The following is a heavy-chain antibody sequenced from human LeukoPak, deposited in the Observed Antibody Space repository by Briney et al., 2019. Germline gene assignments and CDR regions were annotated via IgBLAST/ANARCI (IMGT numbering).Heavy chain of an antibody. CDR3: ASYLCSSTSCQGASFDY. Sequence: PGGCLRLSCAAAGFTFSDYYMSWIRQAPGKGLEWVSYISSSGSTIYYADSVKGRFTISRDNAKNSLYLQMNSLRDEDTAVYYCASYLCSSTSCQGASFDYWGQGTLVAVSS. CDR2: ISSSGSTI. V-gene: IGHV3-11*01. CDR1: GFTFSDYY. J-gene: IGHJ4*02. D-gene: IGHD2-2*01.